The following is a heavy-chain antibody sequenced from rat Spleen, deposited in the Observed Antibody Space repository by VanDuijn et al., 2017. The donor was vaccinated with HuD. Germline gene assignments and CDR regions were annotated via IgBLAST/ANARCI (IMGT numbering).Heavy chain of an antibody. CDR2: ISTGGGNT. J-gene: IGHJ2*01. V-gene: IGHV5S23*01. D-gene: IGHD1-2*01. CDR1: GFTFSDYT. Sequence: EVQLVESGGGLVQPGRSLKLSCSASGFTFSDYTMAWVRQVPKKGLEWVATISTGGGNTYYRDSVKGRFTISRDNAKSTLYLQMDSLQTGDTATYYCARADIAAISTDGIWGQGVMVTVSS. CDR3: ARADIAAISTDGI.